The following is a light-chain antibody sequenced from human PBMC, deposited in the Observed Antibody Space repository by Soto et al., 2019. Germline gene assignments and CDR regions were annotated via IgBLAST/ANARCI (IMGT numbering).Light chain of an antibody. CDR3: QQYNNWPPYT. CDR1: QSVSSN. V-gene: IGKV3-15*01. Sequence: EIVMMQSPATLSVSPGERATLSCRASQSVSSNLAWHQQKPGQAPRLLIYGASTRATGIPARFSGSGSGTEFTLTISSLQSEDFALYYCQQYNNWPPYTFGQGTKLEIK. CDR2: GAS. J-gene: IGKJ2*01.